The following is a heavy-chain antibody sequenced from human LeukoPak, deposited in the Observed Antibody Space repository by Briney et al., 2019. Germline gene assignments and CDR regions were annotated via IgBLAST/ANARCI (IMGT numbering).Heavy chain of an antibody. D-gene: IGHD3-3*01. CDR1: GYTFTSYD. CDR2: MNPNSGNT. V-gene: IGHV1-8*02. CDR3: ATGVPSDNWFDP. J-gene: IGHJ5*02. Sequence: ASVKVSCKASGYTFTSYDINWVRQATGQGLEWMGWMNPNSGNTGYAQKFQGRVTMTRNTSISTAYMELSSLRSEDTAVYYCATGVPSDNWFDPWGQGTLVPVSS.